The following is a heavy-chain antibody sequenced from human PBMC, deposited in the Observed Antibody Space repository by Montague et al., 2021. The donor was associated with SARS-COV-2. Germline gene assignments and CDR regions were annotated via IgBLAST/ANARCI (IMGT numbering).Heavy chain of an antibody. CDR3: AREITGGYSGYEAFYFDN. Sequence: CAISGDSVARNRRRSDGNTYALPSRIQLVWRLHHRSNWYNDSAVSVKSRISINPDTSKNQFSLQLNSVTPEDTALYYCAREITGGYSGYEAFYFDNWGQGTLVTVSS. CDR2: LHHRSNWYN. J-gene: IGHJ4*02. D-gene: IGHD5-12*01. V-gene: IGHV6-1*01. CDR1: GDSVARNRRR.